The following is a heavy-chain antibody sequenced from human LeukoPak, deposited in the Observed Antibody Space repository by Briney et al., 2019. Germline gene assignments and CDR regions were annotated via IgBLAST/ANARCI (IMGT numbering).Heavy chain of an antibody. CDR1: GYSFTGYY. CDR3: ARGPPDRYNWNDPYFDY. V-gene: IGHV1-2*03. Sequence: LGASVKVSCKASGYSFTGYYMHWVRQAPGQGLEWMGWINPNSGGTNYAQKFQGRVTMTRDTSISTAYMELSRLRSDDTAVYYCARGPPDRYNWNDPYFDYWGQGTLVTVSS. D-gene: IGHD1-20*01. J-gene: IGHJ4*02. CDR2: INPNSGGT.